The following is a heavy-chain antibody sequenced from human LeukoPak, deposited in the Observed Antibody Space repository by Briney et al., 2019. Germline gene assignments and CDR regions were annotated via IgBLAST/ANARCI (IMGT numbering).Heavy chain of an antibody. J-gene: IGHJ4*02. V-gene: IGHV4-59*01. CDR1: GGSIGSYY. Sequence: SETLSLTCTVSGGSIGSYYWSWLRQPPGKGLEWIGYIYYSGSTNYNPSLKSRVTISVDTSKNQFSLKLSSVTAADTAVYYCARVETRDGYNYGYFDYCGQGTLVTVSS. CDR2: IYYSGST. CDR3: ARVETRDGYNYGYFDY. D-gene: IGHD5-24*01.